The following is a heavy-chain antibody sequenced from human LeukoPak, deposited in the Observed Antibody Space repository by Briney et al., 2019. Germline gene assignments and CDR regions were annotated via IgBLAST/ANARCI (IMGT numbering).Heavy chain of an antibody. J-gene: IGHJ4*02. V-gene: IGHV4-34*01. CDR1: GGSFSGYY. CDR2: INHSGST. CDR3: ARYLVAAGNYFDY. Sequence: NTSETLSLTCAVYGGSFSGYYWSWIRQPPGKGLEWIGEINHSGSTNYNPSLKSRVTISVDTSKNQFSLKLSSVTAADTAVYYCARYLVAAGNYFDYWGQGTLVTVSS. D-gene: IGHD6-13*01.